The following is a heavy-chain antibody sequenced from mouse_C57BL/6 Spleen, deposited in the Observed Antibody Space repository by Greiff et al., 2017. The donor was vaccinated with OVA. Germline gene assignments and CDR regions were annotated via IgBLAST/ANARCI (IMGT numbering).Heavy chain of an antibody. CDR1: GYTFTSYG. V-gene: IGHV1-81*01. CDR2: IYPRSGNT. J-gene: IGHJ4*01. D-gene: IGHD2-2*01. Sequence: QVQLKQSGAELARPGASVKLSCKASGYTFTSYGISWVKQRTGQGLEWIGEIYPRSGNTYYNEKFKGKATLTADKSSSTAYMELRSLTSEDSAVYFCARGLRHYYAMDYWGQGTSVTVSS. CDR3: ARGLRHYYAMDY.